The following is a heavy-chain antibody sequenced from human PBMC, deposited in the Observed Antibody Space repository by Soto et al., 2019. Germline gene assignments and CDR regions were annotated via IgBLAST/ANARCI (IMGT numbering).Heavy chain of an antibody. J-gene: IGHJ4*02. Sequence: ASVRVSCKASGYTFTSYDINWVRQATGQGLEWMGWMDPNSGNTGYAQKFQGRVTMTRNTSTDTAYMELSSLRSEDTAVYYCASTRGYSYGPGPYWGQGTLVTVSS. CDR2: MDPNSGNT. V-gene: IGHV1-8*01. CDR3: ASTRGYSYGPGPY. D-gene: IGHD5-18*01. CDR1: GYTFTSYD.